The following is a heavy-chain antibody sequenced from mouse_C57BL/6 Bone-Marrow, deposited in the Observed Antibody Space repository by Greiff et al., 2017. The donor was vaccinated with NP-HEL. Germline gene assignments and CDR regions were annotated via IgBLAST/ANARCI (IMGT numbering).Heavy chain of an antibody. CDR1: GYTFTDYA. CDR3: ARRGTVVAPFAY. Sequence: VKLVESGPELVRPGVSVKISCKGSGYTFTDYAMHWVQQSHAKSLEWIGVISTYYGDASYNQKFKDKATMTVDKSSSTAYMELARLTSEDSAVYYCARRGTVVAPFAYWGQGTLVTVSA. V-gene: IGHV1-67*01. CDR2: ISTYYGDA. D-gene: IGHD1-1*01. J-gene: IGHJ3*01.